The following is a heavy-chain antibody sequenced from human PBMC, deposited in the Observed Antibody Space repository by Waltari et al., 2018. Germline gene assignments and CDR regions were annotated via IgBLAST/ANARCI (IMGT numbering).Heavy chain of an antibody. D-gene: IGHD6-25*01. CDR3: GTGVAAPHWVFDI. V-gene: IGHV1-18*01. CDR2: ISAYNANT. CDR1: GYTFTSYG. Sequence: QVQLVQSGAEVKKPGASVKVSCKASGYTFTSYGISWVRRAPGQEIEWMGWISAYNANTNYARKVQGRVTMTTDTSTSTAYMELRSLRSDDTAVYCCGTGVAAPHWVFDIWGQGTMVTVSS. J-gene: IGHJ3*02.